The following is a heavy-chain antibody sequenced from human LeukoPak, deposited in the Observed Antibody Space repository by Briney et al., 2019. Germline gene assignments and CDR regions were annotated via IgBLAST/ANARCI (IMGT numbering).Heavy chain of an antibody. CDR1: GFTFSSYG. D-gene: IGHD5-18*01. J-gene: IGHJ6*02. CDR2: IWYDGSNK. CDR3: ARDAVDTANAV. Sequence: GGSLRLSCAASGFTFSSYGMHWVRQAPGKGLEWVAVIWYDGSNKYYAASVKGRFTISRDDSKNTLYLQMNSLRAEDTAVYYCARDAVDTANAVWGQGTTVTVSS. V-gene: IGHV3-33*01.